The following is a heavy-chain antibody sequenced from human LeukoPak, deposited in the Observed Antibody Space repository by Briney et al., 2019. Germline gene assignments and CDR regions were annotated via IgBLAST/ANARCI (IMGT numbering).Heavy chain of an antibody. CDR2: MNPNSGNT. V-gene: IGHV1-8*01. Sequence: ASVKVSCKASGYTFTSYDINWVRQATGQGLEWMGWMNPNSGNTGYAQKFQGRVTMTRNTSISTAYMELSSLRSEDTAVYYCARGDYAILTGYYIKGVDWFDPWGQGTLVTVSS. CDR3: ARGDYAILTGYYIKGVDWFDP. J-gene: IGHJ5*02. D-gene: IGHD3-9*01. CDR1: GYTFTSYD.